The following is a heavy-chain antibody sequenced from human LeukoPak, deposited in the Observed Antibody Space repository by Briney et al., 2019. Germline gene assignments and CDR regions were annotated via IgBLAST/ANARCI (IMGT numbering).Heavy chain of an antibody. D-gene: IGHD3-3*01. Sequence: GGSLRLSCTASGFRFSNYAMNWVRQAPGKGLEWVSVISGGGSSTNYADSVKGRFTISRDDAKNTLYLQLNSLRAEDTAVYYCASLGRLRSWGQGTLVTVSS. CDR3: ASLGRLRS. CDR1: GFRFSNYA. CDR2: ISGGGSST. V-gene: IGHV3-23*01. J-gene: IGHJ4*02.